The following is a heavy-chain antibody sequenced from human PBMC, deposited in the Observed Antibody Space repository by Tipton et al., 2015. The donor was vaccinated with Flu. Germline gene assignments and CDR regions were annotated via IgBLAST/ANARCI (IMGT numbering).Heavy chain of an antibody. CDR1: GFTVSSNY. CDR3: VRGQGANP. J-gene: IGHJ5*02. Sequence: GSLRLSCAASGFTVSSNYMSWVRQAPGKGLEWASVIYSDGNTYYVDPVKGRFTVSRDNSKNILSLQMNSLRAGDTGVYYCVRGQGANPWGQGTLVTVSS. CDR2: IYSDGNT. V-gene: IGHV3-53*01.